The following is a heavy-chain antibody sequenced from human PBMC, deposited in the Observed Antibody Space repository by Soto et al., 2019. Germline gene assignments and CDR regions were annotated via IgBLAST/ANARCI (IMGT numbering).Heavy chain of an antibody. CDR3: ARSGAVAGSYYYYGMDV. J-gene: IGHJ6*02. D-gene: IGHD6-19*01. CDR2: ISHDGEKE. V-gene: IGHV3-30*03. CDR1: GFAFRSYG. Sequence: GGSLRLSFAASGFAFRSYGMHWVRQAPGKGLEWVALISHDGEKEYYADSVKGRFTISRDNSKNTLYLQMNSLRAEDTAVYYCARSGAVAGSYYYYGMDVWGQGTTVTVSS.